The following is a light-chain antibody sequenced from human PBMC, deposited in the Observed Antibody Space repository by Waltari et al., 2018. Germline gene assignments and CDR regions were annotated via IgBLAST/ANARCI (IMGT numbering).Light chain of an antibody. J-gene: IGLJ3*02. Sequence: QSVLTQPPSASGTPGQRVTISCSGSSSNLGSNYVYWYQQLPGTAPKLLIYRNNLWPPGVPDRSSGPKSGTPASRATRGFRSEDEADYYCAAWDDSLSGLWVFGGGTKLTVL. CDR1: SSNLGSNY. V-gene: IGLV1-47*01. CDR3: AAWDDSLSGLWV. CDR2: RNN.